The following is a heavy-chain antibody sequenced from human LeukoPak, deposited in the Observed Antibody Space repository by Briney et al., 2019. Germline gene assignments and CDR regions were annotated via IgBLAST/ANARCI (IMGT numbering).Heavy chain of an antibody. CDR1: GFTFSSYW. Sequence: GGSLRLSCAASGFTFSSYWMSWVRQAPGKGLEWVANIKQDGSEKYYVDSVKGRFTISRDNAKNSLYLQMNSLRAEDTAVYYCARDAPYGSGSYPFDYWGQGTLVTVSS. V-gene: IGHV3-7*01. CDR2: IKQDGSEK. J-gene: IGHJ4*02. D-gene: IGHD3-10*01. CDR3: ARDAPYGSGSYPFDY.